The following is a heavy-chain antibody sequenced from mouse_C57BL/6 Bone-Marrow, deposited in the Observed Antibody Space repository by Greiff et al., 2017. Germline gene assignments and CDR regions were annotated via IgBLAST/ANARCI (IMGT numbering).Heavy chain of an antibody. CDR1: GYTFTSYW. V-gene: IGHV1-59*01. CDR3: ARHYYGSRGYFDY. D-gene: IGHD1-1*01. Sequence: QVQLKQPGAELVRPGTSVKLSCKASGYTFTSYWMHWVKQRPGQGLEWIGVIDPSDSYTNYNQKFKGKATLTVDTSSSTAYMQLSSLTSEDSAVYYCARHYYGSRGYFDYWGQGTTLTVSS. J-gene: IGHJ2*01. CDR2: IDPSDSYT.